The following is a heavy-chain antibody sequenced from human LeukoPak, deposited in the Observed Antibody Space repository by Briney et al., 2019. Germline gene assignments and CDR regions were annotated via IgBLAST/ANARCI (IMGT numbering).Heavy chain of an antibody. Sequence: GGSPRLSCVASGFNFDDYTLHWVRQLPGKGLEWVSLMNWDGGSTYYADSVKGRFTISRDTSKNSLFLQMHSLKAEDTAIYYCAKDLGKVIAAAGTAGFDSWGRGTLVTVSS. CDR2: MNWDGGST. J-gene: IGHJ4*01. CDR3: AKDLGKVIAAAGTAGFDS. V-gene: IGHV3-43*01. CDR1: GFNFDDYT. D-gene: IGHD6-19*01.